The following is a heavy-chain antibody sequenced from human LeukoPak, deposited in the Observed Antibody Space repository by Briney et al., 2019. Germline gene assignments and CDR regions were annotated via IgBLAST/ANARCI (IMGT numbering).Heavy chain of an antibody. J-gene: IGHJ4*02. V-gene: IGHV3-23*01. CDR1: GFTFSSYA. Sequence: GGSLRLSCAASGFTFSSYAMSWFRQAPGKGLEWVSAISGSGGSTYYADSVKGRFTISRDNSKNTLYLQMNSLRAEDTAVYYCAKDRVGPFLEWLLYLWGQGTLVTVSS. D-gene: IGHD3-3*01. CDR3: AKDRVGPFLEWLLYL. CDR2: ISGSGGST.